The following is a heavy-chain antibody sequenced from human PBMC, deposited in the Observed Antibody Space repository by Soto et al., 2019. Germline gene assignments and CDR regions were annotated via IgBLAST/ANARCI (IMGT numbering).Heavy chain of an antibody. V-gene: IGHV1-18*01. J-gene: IGHJ5*02. D-gene: IGHD2-15*01. CDR2: ISAYNGNT. CDR3: ARVVHCSGGSCYGWFDP. Sequence: GASVKGSRKGAVYSMTGDGISWVSLAPGQGLEWMGWISAYNGNTNYAQKLQGRVTMTTDTSTGTAYMELRSLRSDDTAVYYCARVVHCSGGSCYGWFDPWGQGTLVTVSS. CDR1: VYSMTGDG.